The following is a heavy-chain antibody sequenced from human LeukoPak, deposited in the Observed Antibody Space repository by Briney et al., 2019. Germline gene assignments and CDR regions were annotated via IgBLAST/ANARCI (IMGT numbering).Heavy chain of an antibody. CDR1: GFTFSSYW. CDR2: INSDGSFI. D-gene: IGHD2-15*01. V-gene: IGHV3-74*01. Sequence: PGGSLRLSCAASGFTFSSYWMHWVRQAPGKGLVWVSRINSDGSFINYADSVKGRFTISRDNAKNTLYLQMNSLRAEDTAVYYCAREYGSSRYFDYWGQGTPVTVSS. CDR3: AREYGSSRYFDY. J-gene: IGHJ4*02.